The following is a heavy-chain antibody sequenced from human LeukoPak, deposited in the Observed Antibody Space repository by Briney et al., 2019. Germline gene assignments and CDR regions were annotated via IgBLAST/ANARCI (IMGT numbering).Heavy chain of an antibody. Sequence: GGSLGLSCAASGFTFSSYSMNWVRQAPGKGLEWVSSISSSSSYIYYADSVKGRFTISRDNAKNSLYLQMNSLRAEDTAVYYCARPGYCSGGSCYDNDAFDIWGQGTMVTVSS. J-gene: IGHJ3*02. CDR2: ISSSSSYI. D-gene: IGHD2-15*01. CDR3: ARPGYCSGGSCYDNDAFDI. V-gene: IGHV3-21*01. CDR1: GFTFSSYS.